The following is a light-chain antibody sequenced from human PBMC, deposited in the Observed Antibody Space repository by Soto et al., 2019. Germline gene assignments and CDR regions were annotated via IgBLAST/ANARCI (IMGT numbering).Light chain of an antibody. V-gene: IGKV4-1*01. CDR2: WAS. Sequence: DIVMTQSPDSLVVSLGERATINCKSSQSVFYSSNNRNYLAWYQQKPGQPPKLLIYWASSRDSGVPDRFSGSGSGTDFTLTISSLQAEDVAVCYCQQYYATPYTFGQGTKLEI. CDR3: QQYYATPYT. J-gene: IGKJ2*01. CDR1: QSVFYSSNNRNY.